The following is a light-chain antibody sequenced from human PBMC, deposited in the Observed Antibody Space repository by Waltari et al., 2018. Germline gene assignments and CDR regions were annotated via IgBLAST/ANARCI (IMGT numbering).Light chain of an antibody. CDR2: GAS. CDR3: QHYVRLPAT. J-gene: IGKJ1*01. V-gene: IGKV3-20*01. CDR1: QSVGRS. Sequence: EIMLTQSQGTLSLSPGERATLSCRASQSVGRSLAWYQQKPGQAPRLVIYGASSRAPGIPERFTGSGSGTDFSLTISRLEPEDFAVYYCQHYVRLPATFGQGTKVESK.